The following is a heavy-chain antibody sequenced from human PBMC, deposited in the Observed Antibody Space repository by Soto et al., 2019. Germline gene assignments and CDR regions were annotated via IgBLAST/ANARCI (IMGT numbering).Heavy chain of an antibody. J-gene: IGHJ4*02. Sequence: GGSLRLSCAASGFTFSSYAMSWVRQAPGKGLEWVSAISGSGGSTYYADSVKGRFTISRDNSKNTLYLQMNSLRAEDTAVYYCAKDQYSSGWYPPYYFDYWGQGTLVTVSS. CDR2: ISGSGGST. CDR3: AKDQYSSGWYPPYYFDY. V-gene: IGHV3-23*01. D-gene: IGHD6-19*01. CDR1: GFTFSSYA.